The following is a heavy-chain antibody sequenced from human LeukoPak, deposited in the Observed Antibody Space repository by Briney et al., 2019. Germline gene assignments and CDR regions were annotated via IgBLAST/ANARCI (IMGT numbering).Heavy chain of an antibody. CDR1: GGSLNSGDYY. Sequence: SQTLSLTCTVSGGSLNSGDYYWSWIRQPPGKGLESIGYIYYSGSTYYNPSLNSRVAISLDTSKNQFSLKLSSVTAADTAMYYCARQGIIVAGTEGINYWGQRTLVTVSS. J-gene: IGHJ4*02. D-gene: IGHD6-19*01. V-gene: IGHV4-30-4*01. CDR3: ARQGIIVAGTEGINY. CDR2: IYYSGST.